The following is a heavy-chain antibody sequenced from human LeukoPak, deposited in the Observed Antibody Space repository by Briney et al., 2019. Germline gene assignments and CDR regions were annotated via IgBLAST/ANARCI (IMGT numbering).Heavy chain of an antibody. Sequence: PGRSLRLSCAASGFTFSSYAMHWVRQAPGKGLEWVAVTWYDGTNKYYADSVKGRFAISRDNSKNTLWLQMSSLRAEDTATYYCAKGTKPYHSHPIDSWGQGTLVTVSS. CDR1: GFTFSSYA. CDR2: TWYDGTNK. CDR3: AKGTKPYHSHPIDS. J-gene: IGHJ4*02. V-gene: IGHV3-33*06. D-gene: IGHD1-14*01.